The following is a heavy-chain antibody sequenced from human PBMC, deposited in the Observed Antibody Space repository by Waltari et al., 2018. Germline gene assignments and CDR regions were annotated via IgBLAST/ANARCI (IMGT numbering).Heavy chain of an antibody. CDR2: ISGSGGST. J-gene: IGHJ3*02. Sequence: EVQLVESGGRLVQPGGSLRLSCAASGFTFSSYAMSWVRQAPGKGLEWVSAISGSGGSTYYADSVKGRFTISRDNSKNTLYLQMNSLRAEDTAVYYCAKEVTMIVVVNDAFDIWGQGTMVTVSS. D-gene: IGHD3-22*01. CDR3: AKEVTMIVVVNDAFDI. V-gene: IGHV3-23*04. CDR1: GFTFSSYA.